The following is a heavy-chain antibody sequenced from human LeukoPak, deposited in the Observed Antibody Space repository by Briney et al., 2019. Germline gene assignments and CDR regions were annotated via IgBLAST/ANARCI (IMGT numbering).Heavy chain of an antibody. CDR3: ARGFDY. CDR1: GFTFRGYY. CDR2: ISNSGSKI. V-gene: IGHV3-11*01. J-gene: IGHJ4*02. Sequence: GSLGPSWSASGFTFRGYYMNWVRQAPGKGLEWVSYISNSGSKIFYADSVKGRFTISRDNAKNSLYLQMNSLRAEDTAVYYCARGFDYWGQGTLVTVS.